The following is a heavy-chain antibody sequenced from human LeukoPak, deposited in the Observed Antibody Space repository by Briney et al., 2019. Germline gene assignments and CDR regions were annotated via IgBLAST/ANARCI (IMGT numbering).Heavy chain of an antibody. CDR2: ISSASNMI. V-gene: IGHV3-48*03. D-gene: IGHD6-13*01. CDR3: ATASGSWYRYYFGS. CDR1: GLTFSSYE. J-gene: IGHJ4*02. Sequence: GGSLRLSCAASGLTFSSYEMNWVRQAPGKGLEWISYISSASNMIYYAESVKGRFTISRDNAKNSLYLQMNSLRAEDTAVYYCATASGSWYRYYFGSWGQGILVTVSS.